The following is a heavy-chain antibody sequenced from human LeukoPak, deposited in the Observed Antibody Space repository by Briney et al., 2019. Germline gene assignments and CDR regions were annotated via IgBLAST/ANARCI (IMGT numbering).Heavy chain of an antibody. D-gene: IGHD5-18*01. CDR1: GYTFTRYA. Sequence: ASVRVSCKASGYTFTRYAMHWVRQAPGQRLEWMGWINAGNGDTKYSQKFQGRVTITRDTSASTVYMELSSLRSEDTAVYFCARDRYSHGLYYFDFWGQGTLVTVSS. CDR3: ARDRYSHGLYYFDF. J-gene: IGHJ4*02. CDR2: INAGNGDT. V-gene: IGHV1-3*01.